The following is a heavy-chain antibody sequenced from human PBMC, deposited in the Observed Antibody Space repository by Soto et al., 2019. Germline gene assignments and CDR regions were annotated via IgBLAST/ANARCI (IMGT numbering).Heavy chain of an antibody. J-gene: IGHJ6*03. CDR3: ARGGDYDILTGYPDYYYYYYMDV. Sequence: ASVKVSCKASGYTFTSYDINWVRQATGQGLEWMGWMNPNSGNTGYAQKFQGRVTMTRNTSISTAYMELSSLRSEDTAVYYCARGGDYDILTGYPDYYYYYYMDVWGKGTTVTVSS. V-gene: IGHV1-8*01. CDR1: GYTFTSYD. CDR2: MNPNSGNT. D-gene: IGHD3-9*01.